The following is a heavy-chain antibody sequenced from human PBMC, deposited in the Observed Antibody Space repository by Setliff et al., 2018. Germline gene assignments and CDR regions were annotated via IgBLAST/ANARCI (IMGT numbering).Heavy chain of an antibody. CDR2: IYPGDSDT. J-gene: IGHJ4*02. Sequence: ESLKISCRGSGYTFSDYWIGWVRQMPGKGLEWMGIIYPGDSDTRYSPSFQGQVTFSADKSISTAYLQWSSLEASGTATYYCARVVGADGIGIDYWGQGTVVTVSS. CDR3: ARVVGADGIGIDY. CDR1: GYTFSDYW. V-gene: IGHV5-51*01. D-gene: IGHD2-15*01.